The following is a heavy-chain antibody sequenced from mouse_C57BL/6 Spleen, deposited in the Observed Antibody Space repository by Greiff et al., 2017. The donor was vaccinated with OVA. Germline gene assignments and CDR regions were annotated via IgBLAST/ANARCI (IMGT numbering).Heavy chain of an antibody. CDR2: IWSDGST. J-gene: IGHJ4*01. CDR1: GFSLTSYG. D-gene: IGHD1-1*01. CDR3: ARHGSSRNYYAMDY. V-gene: IGHV2-6-1*01. Sequence: VMLVESGPGLVAPSQSLSITCTVSGFSLTSYGVHWVRQPPGKGLEWLVVIWSDGSTTYNSALKSRLSISKDNSKSQVFLKMNSLQTDDTAMYYCARHGSSRNYYAMDYWGQGTSVTVSS.